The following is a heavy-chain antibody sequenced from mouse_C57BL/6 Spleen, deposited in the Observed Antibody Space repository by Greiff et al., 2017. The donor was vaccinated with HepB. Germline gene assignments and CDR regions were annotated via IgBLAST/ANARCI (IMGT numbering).Heavy chain of an antibody. CDR1: GYTFPSYW. CDR2: IDPSDSYT. Sequence: QVQLQQPGAELVMPGASVKLSCKASGYTFPSYWMHWVKQRPGQGLEWIGEIDPSDSYTNYNQKFKGKSTLTVDKSSSTAYMQLSSLTSEDSAVYYCASSLGSSYYFDCCGQGTTLTVSS. CDR3: ASSLGSSYYFDC. V-gene: IGHV1-69*01. D-gene: IGHD1-1*01. J-gene: IGHJ2*01.